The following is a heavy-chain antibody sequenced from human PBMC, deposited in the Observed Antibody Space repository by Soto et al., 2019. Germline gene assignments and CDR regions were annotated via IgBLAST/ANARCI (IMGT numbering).Heavy chain of an antibody. D-gene: IGHD3-16*01. Sequence: QVQLVESGGGLVQPGRSLRLSCAASGFTFSSYCMHWVRQAPGKGLEWVAVIWYNGSNIYYADSVKGRFTISRDNSKNTLLLAMDSSGDEDAAAYFCARVGLYVAHGMDVWGQGTTVTVSS. CDR3: ARVGLYVAHGMDV. CDR2: IWYNGSNI. V-gene: IGHV3-33*08. CDR1: GFTFSSYC. J-gene: IGHJ6*02.